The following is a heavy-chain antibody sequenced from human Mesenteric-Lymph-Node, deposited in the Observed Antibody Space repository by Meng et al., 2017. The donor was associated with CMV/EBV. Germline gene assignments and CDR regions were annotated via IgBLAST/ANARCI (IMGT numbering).Heavy chain of an antibody. V-gene: IGHV3-21*01. Sequence: FSSYRMNWVRQAPGKGLEWVSAINNNSTYIHYADSVRGRFTISRDSAKNSLYLQMNSLRAEDTAVYYCTRAGGYCSTTNCYAYNWFAPWGQGILVTVSS. CDR2: INNNSTYI. J-gene: IGHJ5*02. CDR1: FSSYR. CDR3: TRAGGYCSTTNCYAYNWFAP. D-gene: IGHD2-2*01.